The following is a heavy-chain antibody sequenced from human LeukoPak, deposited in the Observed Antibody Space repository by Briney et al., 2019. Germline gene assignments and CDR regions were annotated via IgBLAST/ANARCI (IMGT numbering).Heavy chain of an antibody. CDR3: ARDPSRSWWGYFDY. V-gene: IGHV3-23*01. CDR2: FSESSGSA. Sequence: GGSLRLSCAASGFTLSSHAMSWVRQAPGKGLEWISTFSESSGSAHYADSVKGRFTVSRDISKNTLYLQMNSLRAEDTAVYYCARDPSRSWWGYFDYWGQGALVTVSS. CDR1: GFTLSSHA. D-gene: IGHD6-13*01. J-gene: IGHJ4*02.